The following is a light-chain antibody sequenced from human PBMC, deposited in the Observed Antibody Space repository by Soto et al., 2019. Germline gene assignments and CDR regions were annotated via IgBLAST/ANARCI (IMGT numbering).Light chain of an antibody. CDR1: QSISSW. CDR2: GAS. Sequence: PSTLSASVGDRVTITCRASQSISSWLAWYQQRPGKAPNLLIYGASTLESGVPSRFSGSGSGTEFTLTISSLQPDDFATYYCQHYNSYSEAFGQGTKV. J-gene: IGKJ1*01. CDR3: QHYNSYSEA. V-gene: IGKV1-5*01.